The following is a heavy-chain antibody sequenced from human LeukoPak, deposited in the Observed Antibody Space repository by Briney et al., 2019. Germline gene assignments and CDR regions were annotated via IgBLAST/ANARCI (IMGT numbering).Heavy chain of an antibody. CDR2: IYSSGST. Sequence: SETLSLTCTVSGVSISSGSNYWGWIRQPPGKTLEWIGSIYSSGSTYYNSSLKSRVIILIDTAKNHFSLNLSSVTAADTAVYYCARSDGYGLVGIWGQGTMVTVSS. D-gene: IGHD3-10*01. CDR1: GVSISSGSNY. CDR3: ARSDGYGLVGI. V-gene: IGHV4-39*07. J-gene: IGHJ3*02.